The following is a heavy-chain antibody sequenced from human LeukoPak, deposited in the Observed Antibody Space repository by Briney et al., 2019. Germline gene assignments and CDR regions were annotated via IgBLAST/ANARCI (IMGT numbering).Heavy chain of an antibody. CDR3: ARGVLGSGYNYYYYYGMDV. V-gene: IGHV3-30-3*01. CDR1: EFTFSSYA. CDR2: ISYDGSNK. D-gene: IGHD3-22*01. J-gene: IGHJ6*02. Sequence: GGSLRLSCAASEFTFSSYAMHWVRQAPGKGLEWVAVISYDGSNKYYADSVKGRFTISRDNSKNTLYLQMNSLRAEDTAVYYCARGVLGSGYNYYYYYGMDVWGQGTTVTVSS.